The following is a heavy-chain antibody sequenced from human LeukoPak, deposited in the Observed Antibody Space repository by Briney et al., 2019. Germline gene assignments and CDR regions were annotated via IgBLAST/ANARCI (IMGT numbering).Heavy chain of an antibody. Sequence: SETLSLTCTASGGSISSYYWSWIRQPPGKGLEWIGYIYYSGSTNYNPSLKSRVTISVDTSKNQFSLKLSSVTAADTAVYYCARGQSYYDSSGPFDYWGQGTLVTVSS. CDR1: GGSISSYY. D-gene: IGHD3-22*01. J-gene: IGHJ4*02. CDR2: IYYSGST. V-gene: IGHV4-59*01. CDR3: ARGQSYYDSSGPFDY.